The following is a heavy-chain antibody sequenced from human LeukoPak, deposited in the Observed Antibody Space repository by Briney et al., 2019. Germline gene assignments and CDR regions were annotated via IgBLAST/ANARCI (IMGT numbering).Heavy chain of an antibody. CDR3: ARVPREGGYYYYGMDV. V-gene: IGHV1-69*04. CDR1: GGTFSSNA. D-gene: IGHD1-26*01. J-gene: IGHJ6*02. Sequence: GASVKVSCKASGGTFSSNAISWVRQAPGQGLEWMGRIIPILGIANYAQKFQGRVTITADKSTSTAYMELSSLRSEDTAVYYCARVPREGGYYYYGMDVWGQGTTVTVSS. CDR2: IIPILGIA.